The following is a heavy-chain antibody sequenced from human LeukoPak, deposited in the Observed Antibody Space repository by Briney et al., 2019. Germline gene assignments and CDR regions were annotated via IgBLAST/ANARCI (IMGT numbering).Heavy chain of an antibody. J-gene: IGHJ6*02. Sequence: GGSLRLSCAASGFTFSTYWMTWVRQAPGKGLEWVSVIYSGGSTYYADSVKGRFTISRDNSKNTLYLQMNSLRAEDTAVYYCARVRSSSWYVTLYYYGMDVWGQGTTVTVSS. CDR2: IYSGGST. CDR3: ARVRSSSWYVTLYYYGMDV. CDR1: GFTFSTYW. V-gene: IGHV3-53*01. D-gene: IGHD6-13*01.